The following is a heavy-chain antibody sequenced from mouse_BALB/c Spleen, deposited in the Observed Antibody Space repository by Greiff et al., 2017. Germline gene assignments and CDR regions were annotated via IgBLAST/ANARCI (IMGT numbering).Heavy chain of an antibody. CDR1: GFTFSSYG. D-gene: IGHD3-1*01. Sequence: EVHLVESGGDLVKPGGSLKLSCAASGFTFSSYGMSWVRQTPDKRLEWVATISSGGSYTYYPDSVKGRFTISRDNAKNTLYLQMSSLKSEDTAMYYCARRGYDYDAMDYWGQGTSVTVSS. V-gene: IGHV5-6*01. CDR2: ISSGGSYT. CDR3: ARRGYDYDAMDY. J-gene: IGHJ4*01.